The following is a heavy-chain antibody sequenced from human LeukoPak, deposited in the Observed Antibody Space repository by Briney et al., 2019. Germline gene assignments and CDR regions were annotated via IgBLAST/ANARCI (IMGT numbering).Heavy chain of an antibody. CDR1: GFTFGTYW. D-gene: IGHD3-22*01. V-gene: IGHV3-7*01. Sequence: GGSLRLSCAASGFTFGTYWMSWVRQAPGKGLEWVANIKQDGSEKFYVESVKGRFTISRDNAKNSLYLQMNSLRAEDTAVYYCARVVVRWFDPWGQGTLVTVSS. CDR3: ARVVVRWFDP. CDR2: IKQDGSEK. J-gene: IGHJ5*02.